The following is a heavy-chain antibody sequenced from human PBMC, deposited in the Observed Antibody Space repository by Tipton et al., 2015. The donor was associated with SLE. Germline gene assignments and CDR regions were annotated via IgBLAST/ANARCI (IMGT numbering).Heavy chain of an antibody. Sequence: SGFTFSSYWMSWVRQAPGKGLEWVANIKQDGSEKYYVDSVKGRFTISRDNAKNSLYLQMNSLGAEDTAVYYCAREGGYSSSWYYYYYMDVWGKGTTVTVSS. V-gene: IGHV3-7*01. D-gene: IGHD6-13*01. CDR2: IKQDGSEK. CDR3: AREGGYSSSWYYYYYMDV. J-gene: IGHJ6*03. CDR1: GFTFSSYW.